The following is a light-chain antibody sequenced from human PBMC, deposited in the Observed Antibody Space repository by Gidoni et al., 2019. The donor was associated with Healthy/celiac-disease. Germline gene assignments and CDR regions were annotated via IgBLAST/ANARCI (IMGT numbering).Light chain of an antibody. CDR2: WAS. CDR3: QQYSGTPPYT. CDR1: QSVLYSSNNKNY. Sequence: DIVMTQSPDSLAVSLGERATINCKSSQSVLYSSNNKNYLAWYQQKPRQPPKLLIYWASTRESGVPDRFSGSGSGTDFTLTISSLQAEDVAVYYCQQYSGTPPYTFXXXTKLEIK. V-gene: IGKV4-1*01. J-gene: IGKJ2*01.